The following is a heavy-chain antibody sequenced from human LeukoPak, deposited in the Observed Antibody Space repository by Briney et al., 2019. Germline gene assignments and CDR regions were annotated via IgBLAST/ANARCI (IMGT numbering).Heavy chain of an antibody. D-gene: IGHD3-9*01. CDR1: GGSISSYY. Sequence: PSETLSLTCTVSGGSISSYYWSWIRQPPGKGLEWIGYIYYSGSTNYNPSLKSRVTISVDTSKNQFSLKLSSVTAADTAVYFCARRRDLLLYAMDVWGQGTTVTVSS. CDR2: IYYSGST. J-gene: IGHJ6*02. CDR3: ARRRDLLLYAMDV. V-gene: IGHV4-59*01.